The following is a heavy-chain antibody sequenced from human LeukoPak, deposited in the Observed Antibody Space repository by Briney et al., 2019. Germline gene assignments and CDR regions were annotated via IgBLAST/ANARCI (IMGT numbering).Heavy chain of an antibody. CDR3: VLGSYHNPYFDY. CDR1: GFTFSTYS. D-gene: IGHD3-10*01. CDR2: ISTNAGDT. V-gene: IGHV3-64D*06. Sequence: PGGSLRLSCSASGFTFSTYSMHWVRQAPGKGLQHVSAISTNAGDTYYADSVRGRFTISRDNSKNTLYLQMSSLRPEDSAVYYCVLGSYHNPYFDYWGQGTLVTVSS. J-gene: IGHJ4*02.